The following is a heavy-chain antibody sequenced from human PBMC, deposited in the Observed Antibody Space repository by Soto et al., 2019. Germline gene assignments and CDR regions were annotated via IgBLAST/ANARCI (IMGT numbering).Heavy chain of an antibody. V-gene: IGHV4-59*08. Sequence: SETLSLTCTVSGGSISSYYWSWIRQPPGKGLEWIGYIYYSGSTNYNPSLKSRVTISVDTSKNQFSLKLSSVTAADTAVYYCARPLSEAGQQWLVDDAFDIWGQGTMVTVSS. CDR1: GGSISSYY. D-gene: IGHD6-19*01. J-gene: IGHJ3*02. CDR2: IYYSGST. CDR3: ARPLSEAGQQWLVDDAFDI.